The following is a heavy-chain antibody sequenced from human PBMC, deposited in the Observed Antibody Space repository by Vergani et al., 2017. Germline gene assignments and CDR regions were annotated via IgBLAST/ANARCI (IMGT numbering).Heavy chain of an antibody. CDR3: ARHYYDSSGYYLDAFDI. CDR2: INHSGST. Sequence: QVQLQQWGAGLLKPSETLSLTCAVYGGSFSGYYWSWIRQPPGKGLEWIGEINHSGSTNYNPSLKSRVTISVDTSKNQFSLKLSSVTAADTAVYYCARHYYDSSGYYLDAFDIWGQGTMVTVSS. J-gene: IGHJ3*02. CDR1: GGSFSGYY. V-gene: IGHV4-34*01. D-gene: IGHD3-22*01.